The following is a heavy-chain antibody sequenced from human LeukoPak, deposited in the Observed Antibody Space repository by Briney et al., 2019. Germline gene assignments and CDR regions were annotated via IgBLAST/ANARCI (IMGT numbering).Heavy chain of an antibody. D-gene: IGHD6-13*01. CDR3: ARGRAGFSGSWYVY. Sequence: GASVKVSCKASGYTFTSYYMHWVRQAPGQGPEWMGVINPSDGSTSYAQKFQGRVAMTRDTSTSTVFMELSSLTSEDAAVCYCARGRAGFSGSWYVYWGQGTLVTVSS. J-gene: IGHJ4*02. V-gene: IGHV1-46*01. CDR2: INPSDGST. CDR1: GYTFTSYY.